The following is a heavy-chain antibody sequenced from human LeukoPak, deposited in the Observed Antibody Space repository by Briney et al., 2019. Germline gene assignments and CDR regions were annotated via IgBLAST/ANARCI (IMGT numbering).Heavy chain of an antibody. CDR2: IYPTGST. Sequence: SETLSLTCTVSGYSMKSGYYWGWIRQPPGKGLEWIGNIYPTGSTYYNPSLKSRVTISVDTSKNQFSLKVSSVSAADTAVYYCARAYSSSWYWNWFDPWGQGTLVTVSS. CDR3: ARAYSSSWYWNWFDP. V-gene: IGHV4-38-2*02. CDR1: GYSMKSGYY. D-gene: IGHD6-13*01. J-gene: IGHJ5*02.